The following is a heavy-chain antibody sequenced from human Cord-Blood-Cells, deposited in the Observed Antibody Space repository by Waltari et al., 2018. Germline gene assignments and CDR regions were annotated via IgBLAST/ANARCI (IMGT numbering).Heavy chain of an antibody. D-gene: IGHD5-12*01. CDR2: FDPEDGRT. V-gene: IGHV1-24*01. CDR1: GYTLTELS. CDR3: ATDSSGYDY. Sequence: QVQLVQSGAEVKKPGASVKVSCKVYGYTLTELSMHWVRQAPGKGIEWMGGFDPEDGRTIYAKMCQGRVTMTEKTSTDTAYMELLSLRSEDRAVDYCATDSSGYDYWGQGTLVTVSS. J-gene: IGHJ4*02.